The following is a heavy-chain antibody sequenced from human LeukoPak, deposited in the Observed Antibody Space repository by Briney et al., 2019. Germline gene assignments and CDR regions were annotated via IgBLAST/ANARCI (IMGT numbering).Heavy chain of an antibody. J-gene: IGHJ4*02. CDR2: LSGSGYNT. Sequence: GGSLRLSCAASGFTFSSHALSWVRQAPGKGLEWVSSLSGSGYNTYYADSVKGRFTISRDNSKNTVYLQMNSLRAEDTAVYYCAKVSDIVVVVAAFGYWGQRTLVTVSS. V-gene: IGHV3-23*01. CDR3: AKVSDIVVVVAAFGY. CDR1: GFTFSSHA. D-gene: IGHD2-15*01.